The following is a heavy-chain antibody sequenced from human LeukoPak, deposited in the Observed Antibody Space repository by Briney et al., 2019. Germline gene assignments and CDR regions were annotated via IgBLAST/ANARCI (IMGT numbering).Heavy chain of an antibody. CDR1: GYTFTNYG. D-gene: IGHD3-16*01. CDR2: INPYTANT. J-gene: IGHJ1*01. V-gene: IGHV1-18*04. Sequence: ASVKVSCKTSGYTFTNYGISWVRQAPGQGLEWMGWINPYTANTNSAQEVRDRVTLTTDTSTSTAYMEVRSLRSDDTAVYYCARVPSGGSEYFRHWGQGTLVTVSS. CDR3: ARVPSGGSEYFRH.